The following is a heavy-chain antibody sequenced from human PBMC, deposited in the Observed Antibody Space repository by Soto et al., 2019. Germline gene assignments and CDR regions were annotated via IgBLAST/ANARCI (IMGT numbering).Heavy chain of an antibody. V-gene: IGHV3-66*01. CDR3: ARDPWAADY. CDR2: IYSGGSK. D-gene: IGHD3-16*01. J-gene: IGHJ4*02. CDR1: GFTVSTKY. Sequence: EVQLVESGGGLVQPGGSLRLSCAASGFTVSTKYMSWVRQAPGKGLEWVSVIYSGGSKFYADSVRGRFTISRDNSKNTVNLEMNSLSAEDTAVYYCARDPWAADYWGQGTLVTVSS.